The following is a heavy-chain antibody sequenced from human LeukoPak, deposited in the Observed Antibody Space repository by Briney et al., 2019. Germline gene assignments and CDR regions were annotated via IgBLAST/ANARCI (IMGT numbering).Heavy chain of an antibody. Sequence: GGSLRLSCAASGFTFSSYWMYWVRQAPGKGLEWVSGISWNSGSIGYADSVKGRFTISRDNAKNSLYLQMNGLRVEDTALYYCAKAEGYSSGWYPDWGQGTLVTVSS. CDR2: ISWNSGSI. CDR1: GFTFSSYW. J-gene: IGHJ4*02. D-gene: IGHD6-19*01. CDR3: AKAEGYSSGWYPD. V-gene: IGHV3-9*01.